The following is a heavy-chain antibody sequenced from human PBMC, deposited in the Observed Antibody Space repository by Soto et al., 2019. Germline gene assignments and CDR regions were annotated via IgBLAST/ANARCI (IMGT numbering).Heavy chain of an antibody. J-gene: IGHJ4*02. CDR3: AREQYNWKL. Sequence: SETLSLTCSVSGVSITSYYWTWIRHPPGKGLEWIGYVYHTGNTYYNPSLKSRVTISLDTSKNQVSLRLRSVTAADTAVYYCAREQYNWKLWGQGALVTVSS. D-gene: IGHD1-20*01. V-gene: IGHV4-59*01. CDR2: VYHTGNT. CDR1: GVSITSYY.